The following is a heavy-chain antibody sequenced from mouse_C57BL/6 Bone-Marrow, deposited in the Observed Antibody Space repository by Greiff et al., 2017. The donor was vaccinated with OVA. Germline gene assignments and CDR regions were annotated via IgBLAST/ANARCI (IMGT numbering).Heavy chain of an antibody. CDR2: IDPSDSET. J-gene: IGHJ1*03. V-gene: IGHV1-52*01. CDR1: GYTFTSYW. D-gene: IGHD1-1*01. CDR3: ARGPSIYYYGSSYWYFDV. Sequence: QVQLQQPGAELVRPGSSVKLSCKASGYTFTSYWMPWVKQRPIQGLEWIGNIDPSDSETHYNQKFKDKATLTVDKSSSTAYMQLSSLTSEDSAVYYCARGPSIYYYGSSYWYFDVWGTGTTVTVSS.